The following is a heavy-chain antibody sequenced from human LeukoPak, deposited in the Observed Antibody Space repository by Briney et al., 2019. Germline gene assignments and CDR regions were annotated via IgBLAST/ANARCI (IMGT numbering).Heavy chain of an antibody. D-gene: IGHD3-22*01. CDR3: AHRRTDSYYDAFDI. CDR2: IYWDDDK. Sequence: SGPTLVNPTQTLTLTCTFSGFSLSTSGVGVVWIRQPPGKALEWLALIYWDDDKRYSPSLRSRLTITKDTSKNQVVLTMTNMDPVDTATYYCAHRRTDSYYDAFDIWGQGTMVTVSS. CDR1: GFSLSTSGVG. J-gene: IGHJ3*02. V-gene: IGHV2-5*02.